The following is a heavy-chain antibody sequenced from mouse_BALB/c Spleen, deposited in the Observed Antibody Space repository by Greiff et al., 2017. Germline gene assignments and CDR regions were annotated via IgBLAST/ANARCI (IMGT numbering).Heavy chain of an antibody. V-gene: IGHV5-9-3*01. CDR2: ISSGGSYT. Sequence: EVQGVESGGGLVKPGGSLKLSCAASGFTFSSYAMSWVRQTPEKRLEWVATISSGGSYTYYPDSVKGRFTISRDNAKNTLYLQMSSLRSEDTAMYYCARHQEAYYDGFAYWGQGTLVTVSA. D-gene: IGHD2-3*01. CDR3: ARHQEAYYDGFAY. CDR1: GFTFSSYA. J-gene: IGHJ3*01.